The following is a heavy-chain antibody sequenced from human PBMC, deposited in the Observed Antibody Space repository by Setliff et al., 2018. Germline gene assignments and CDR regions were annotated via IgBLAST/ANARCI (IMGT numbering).Heavy chain of an antibody. CDR2: IWPDDSDT. D-gene: IGHD3-22*01. Sequence: PGESLKISCQASGYSFSTFWIGWVRQMPGKGLEWMGVIWPDDSDTTYSPPFRGEVTISADKSVNTAYLQWDSLRASDTAIYYCARGYDSGGWNYWGQGTLVTVSS. J-gene: IGHJ4*02. CDR1: GYSFSTFW. V-gene: IGHV5-51*01. CDR3: ARGYDSGGWNY.